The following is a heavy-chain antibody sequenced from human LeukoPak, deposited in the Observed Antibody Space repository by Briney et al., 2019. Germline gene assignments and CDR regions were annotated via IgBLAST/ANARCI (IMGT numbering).Heavy chain of an antibody. CDR2: IYSGGST. V-gene: IGHV3-53*01. CDR1: GFTFSTYA. D-gene: IGHD3-22*01. CDR3: YSSYYYDSSGKDY. J-gene: IGHJ4*02. Sequence: GGSLRLSCAASGFTFSTYAMNWVRQAPGKGLEWVSIIYSGGSTYYADSVKGRFTISRDNSKNTLYLQMNSLRAEDTAVYYCYSSYYYDSSGKDYWGQGTLVTVSS.